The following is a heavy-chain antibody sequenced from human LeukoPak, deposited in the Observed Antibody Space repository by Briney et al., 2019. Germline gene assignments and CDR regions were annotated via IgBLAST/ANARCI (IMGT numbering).Heavy chain of an antibody. CDR1: GYTFTSYA. CDR2: INAGNGNT. J-gene: IGHJ4*02. Sequence: ASVKVSCEASGYTFTSYAMHWVRQAPGQRLEWMGWINAGNGNTKYSQKFQGRVTITRDTSASTAYMELSSLRSEDTAVYYCARGKAVTTALFDYWGQGTLVTVSS. D-gene: IGHD4-17*01. V-gene: IGHV1-3*01. CDR3: ARGKAVTTALFDY.